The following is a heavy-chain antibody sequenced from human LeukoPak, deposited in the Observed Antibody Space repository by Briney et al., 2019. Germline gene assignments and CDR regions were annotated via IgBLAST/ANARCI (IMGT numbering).Heavy chain of an antibody. D-gene: IGHD2-21*02. CDR3: ARQIYCGGDCRYFDL. J-gene: IGHJ2*01. V-gene: IGHV4-59*08. CDR1: GGSLSSYF. CDR2: IYYSGST. Sequence: SETLSLTCTVSGGSLSSYFWSWIRQPPGKGLEWIGYIYYSGSTKYNSSLKSRVTISVDTSKNQFSLKLSSVTAADTAVYYCARQIYCGGDCRYFDLWGRGTLVTVSS.